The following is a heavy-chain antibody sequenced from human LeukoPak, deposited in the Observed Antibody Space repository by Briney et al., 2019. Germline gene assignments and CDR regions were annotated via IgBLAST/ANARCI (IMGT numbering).Heavy chain of an antibody. CDR3: ARVEYSYGYGYYFDY. V-gene: IGHV4-59*01. CDR2: IYYSGST. D-gene: IGHD5-18*01. CDR1: GGSISSYY. Sequence: SETLSLTCTVSGGSISSYYWSWIRQPPGKGLEWIGYIYYSGSTNYNPSLKSRVTISVDTSKNQFSLKLSSVTAADTAVYYCARVEYSYGYGYYFDYWGQGTLVTVSS. J-gene: IGHJ4*02.